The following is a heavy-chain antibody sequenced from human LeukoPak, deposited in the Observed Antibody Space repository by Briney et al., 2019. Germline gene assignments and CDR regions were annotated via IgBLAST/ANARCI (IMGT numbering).Heavy chain of an antibody. V-gene: IGHV1-18*01. J-gene: IGHJ4*02. D-gene: IGHD6-13*01. Sequence: ASVKVSCKASGYTFTSYGIIWVRQAPGQGLEWMGWISTYNGNTNYAQKIQGRATMTTDTSTRTAYMELRSLRSDDTAVYYCARDLPYSSSWESIDYWGQGTLVTVSS. CDR1: GYTFTSYG. CDR3: ARDLPYSSSWESIDY. CDR2: ISTYNGNT.